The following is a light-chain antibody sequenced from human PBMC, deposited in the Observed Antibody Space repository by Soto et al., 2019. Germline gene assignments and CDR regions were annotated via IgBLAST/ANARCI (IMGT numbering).Light chain of an antibody. V-gene: IGLV2-14*03. CDR1: SSDVGRYNA. J-gene: IGLJ1*01. CDR3: SSYTVSGSYV. Sequence: QSALTQPASVSGSPGQSITISCSGTSSDVGRYNAVSWYQQHPGKFPQLMIYDVIIRPSGISDRFSASKFGNMASLTIFGLQAEDEADYYCSSYTVSGSYVFGTGTKVTVL. CDR2: DVI.